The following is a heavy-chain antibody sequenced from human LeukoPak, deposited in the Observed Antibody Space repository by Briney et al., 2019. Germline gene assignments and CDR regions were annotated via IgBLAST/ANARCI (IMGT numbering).Heavy chain of an antibody. CDR1: GFTFSNYW. J-gene: IGHJ6*03. V-gene: IGHV3-74*03. D-gene: IGHD5-18*01. Sequence: GGSLRLSCAASGFTFSNYWMHWARQPPGKGLVWISRIYSDGRSLTYADSVMGRFTIFRDNADNILYLQMNSLRAEDTAVYYCARDAPRGYSYGYFTNLYYYYMDVWGKGTTVTVSS. CDR3: ARDAPRGYSYGYFTNLYYYYMDV. CDR2: IYSDGRSL.